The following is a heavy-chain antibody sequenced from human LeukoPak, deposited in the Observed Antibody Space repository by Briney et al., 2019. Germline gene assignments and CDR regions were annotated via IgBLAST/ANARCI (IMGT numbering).Heavy chain of an antibody. V-gene: IGHV1-46*01. CDR1: GYSFTSHY. Sequence: GASVKVSCKASGYSFTSHYIHWVRQAPGQGLEWMGIINPSRGSTSYAQKFQGRVTVTRDTSTSTVYMDLSSLGSEDTAVYYCARGYSSGFGNWGQGTLVIVSS. CDR2: INPSRGST. D-gene: IGHD6-19*01. CDR3: ARGYSSGFGN. J-gene: IGHJ4*02.